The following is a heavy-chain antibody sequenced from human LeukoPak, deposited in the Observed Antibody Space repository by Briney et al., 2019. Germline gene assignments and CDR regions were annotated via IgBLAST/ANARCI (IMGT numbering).Heavy chain of an antibody. Sequence: PGGSLRFSCAASGFTFDYYAMHWVRQAPGKGLEWVSGISWNRGSIGYADSVKGRFTISRDNAKNSLYLQMNSLRAEDMALYYCAREGYPLVGPSGYFDYWGQGTLVTVSS. CDR3: AREGYPLVGPSGYFDY. CDR1: GFTFDYYA. D-gene: IGHD6-13*01. CDR2: ISWNRGSI. J-gene: IGHJ4*02. V-gene: IGHV3-9*03.